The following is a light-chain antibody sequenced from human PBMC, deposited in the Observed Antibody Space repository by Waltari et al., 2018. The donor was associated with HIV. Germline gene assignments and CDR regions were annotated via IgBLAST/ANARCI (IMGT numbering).Light chain of an antibody. J-gene: IGLJ3*02. V-gene: IGLV3-10*01. CDR2: EEI. CDR1: TLPKKY. CDR3: YSTESNGNHRV. Sequence: SYELTQPPSVSVSPGQTARITCSGDTLPKKYPHWYQQKSGQAPVLVTYEEINRPSGIPEGFSGSSSGTMAILTISGAQVEDEADYYCYSTESNGNHRVFGGGTKLTVL.